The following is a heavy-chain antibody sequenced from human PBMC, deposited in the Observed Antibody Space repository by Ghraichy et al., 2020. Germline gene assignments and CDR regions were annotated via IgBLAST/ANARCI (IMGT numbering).Heavy chain of an antibody. CDR3: AKSEDTSMGPY. CDR2: ISTGGIGT. J-gene: IGHJ4*02. V-gene: IGHV3-23*01. CDR1: GFTFSRYV. Sequence: GSLRLSCAASGFTFSRYVMSWVRQAPGKGLEWVSAISTGGIGTYYADSVKGRFTISRDNSKNTLYLQLNSLRAEDTALYYCAKSEDTSMGPYWGQGTLVTVSS. D-gene: IGHD5-18*01.